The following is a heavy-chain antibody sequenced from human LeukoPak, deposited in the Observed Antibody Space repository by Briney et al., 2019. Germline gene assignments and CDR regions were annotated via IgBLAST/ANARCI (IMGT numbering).Heavy chain of an antibody. CDR3: ARERWSLNYYDSSGPSSGESDY. J-gene: IGHJ4*02. V-gene: IGHV4-59*01. CDR2: IYYSGST. Sequence: PSETLSLTCTVSGGSISSYYWSWIRQPPGKGLEWIGYIYYSGSTNYNPSLKSRVTISVDTSKNQFSLKLSSVTAADTAVYYCARERWSLNYYDSSGPSSGESDYWGQGTLVTVSS. D-gene: IGHD3-22*01. CDR1: GGSISSYY.